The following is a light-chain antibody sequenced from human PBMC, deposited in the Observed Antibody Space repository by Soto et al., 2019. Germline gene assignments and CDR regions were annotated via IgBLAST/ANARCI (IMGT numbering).Light chain of an antibody. CDR2: EVT. CDR1: TSDVGI. Sequence: SVLTKPASVSGSPGQSITISCSGTTSDVGIVSWYQHHPGKAPKLMIHEVTKRPSGVSDRFSGSKSGNSASLTISGLQAEDEADYFCCSFGGSGYVFGTGTKVTVL. V-gene: IGLV2-23*02. J-gene: IGLJ1*01. CDR3: CSFGGSGYV.